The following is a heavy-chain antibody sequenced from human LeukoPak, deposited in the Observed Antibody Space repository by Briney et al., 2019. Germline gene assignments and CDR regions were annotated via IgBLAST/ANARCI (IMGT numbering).Heavy chain of an antibody. CDR2: IIPLFGSE. D-gene: IGHD3-22*01. CDR3: ARSYYYDSSMAFDI. V-gene: IGHV1-69*01. Sequence: SVKVSCKASVGSFSSYAISWVGQAPAQAREWMGGIIPLFGSENYAHKFQGRVTIIADESTNTAYLELRGLRSEDTAVYCCARSYYYDSSMAFDIWGARKIVTVSS. J-gene: IGHJ3*02. CDR1: VGSFSSYA.